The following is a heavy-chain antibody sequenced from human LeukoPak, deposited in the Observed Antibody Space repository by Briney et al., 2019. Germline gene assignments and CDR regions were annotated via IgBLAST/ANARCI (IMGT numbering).Heavy chain of an antibody. CDR1: GYTFTGYY. Sequence: GASVKVSCKASGYTFTGYYMHWVRQAPGQGLEWMGWINPNSGGTNYAQKFQGRVTMTRDTSISTVYMELSRLRSDDTAVYYCARESTTVRGIIFSTMCFDPWGQGTLVTVSS. D-gene: IGHD3-10*01. J-gene: IGHJ5*02. CDR2: INPNSGGT. V-gene: IGHV1-2*02. CDR3: ARESTTVRGIIFSTMCFDP.